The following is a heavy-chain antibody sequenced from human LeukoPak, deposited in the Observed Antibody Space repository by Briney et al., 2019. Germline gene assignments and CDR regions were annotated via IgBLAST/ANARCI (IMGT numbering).Heavy chain of an antibody. CDR1: GFTFSNGW. D-gene: IGHD3-22*01. Sequence: AGGSLRLSCAVSGFTFSNGWMSWVRQAPGKGLVWVGRIRSKTDGGTTDYAAPVKGRFTISRDDSKNTLYLQMNSLKTEDTAVYYCTTEYYYDSSGLFDYWGQGTLVTVSS. J-gene: IGHJ4*02. V-gene: IGHV3-15*01. CDR3: TTEYYYDSSGLFDY. CDR2: IRSKTDGGTT.